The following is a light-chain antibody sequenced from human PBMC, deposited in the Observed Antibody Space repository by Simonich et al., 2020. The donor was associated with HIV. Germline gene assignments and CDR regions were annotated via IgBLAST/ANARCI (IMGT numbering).Light chain of an antibody. Sequence: DIVMTQSPDSLAVSLGERATINCKSSQSVLYNSNNKNYLVWYQQKPGQPPKLLIYWASTRESGVPGRFSGSGSGTDFTLTISSLQAEDVAVYYCQQYYSAPRTFGQGTKVEIK. V-gene: IGKV4-1*01. CDR2: WAS. J-gene: IGKJ1*01. CDR1: QSVLYNSNNKNY. CDR3: QQYYSAPRT.